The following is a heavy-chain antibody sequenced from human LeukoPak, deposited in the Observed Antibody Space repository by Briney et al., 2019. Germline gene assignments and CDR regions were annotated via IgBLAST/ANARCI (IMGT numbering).Heavy chain of an antibody. D-gene: IGHD1-1*01. J-gene: IGHJ3*02. CDR3: AINWSAGKGDAFDI. Sequence: SSETLSLTCSVSGYSISSAYYWGWIRQPPGKGLEWIGTMYHSGSTNYNPSLKSRVTISVDTSKNQFSLKLSSVTAADTAVYYCAINWSAGKGDAFDIWGQGTMVTVSS. CDR1: GYSISSAYY. CDR2: MYHSGST. V-gene: IGHV4-38-2*02.